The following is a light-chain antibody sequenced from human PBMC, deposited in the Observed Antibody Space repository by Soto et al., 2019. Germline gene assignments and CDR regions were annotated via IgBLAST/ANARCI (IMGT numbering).Light chain of an antibody. V-gene: IGKV3-20*01. CDR2: AAS. CDR3: QLYGTSPKP. Sequence: EIVLTQSPGTLPLSPGERATLSCRASQTVSSNYLAWYQQKPGQAPRLLIYAASTRATGIPDRFSGSGSGTDFTLSISRLEPEDFAVYYCQLYGTSPKPFGQGTKVDIK. CDR1: QTVSSNY. J-gene: IGKJ1*01.